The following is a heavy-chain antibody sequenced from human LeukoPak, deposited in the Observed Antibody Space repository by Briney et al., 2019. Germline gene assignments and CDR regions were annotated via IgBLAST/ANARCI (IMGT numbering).Heavy chain of an antibody. CDR3: AREAHYDSNFDY. V-gene: IGHV3-30*06. Sequence: GGSLRLSCAASGFTFSSYGMHWVRQAPGKGLEWVAVISYDGSNKYYADSVKGRFTISRDNSKNTLYLQMNSLRAEDTAVYYCAREAHYDSNFDYWGQGTLVTVSS. J-gene: IGHJ4*02. D-gene: IGHD3-3*01. CDR1: GFTFSSYG. CDR2: ISYDGSNK.